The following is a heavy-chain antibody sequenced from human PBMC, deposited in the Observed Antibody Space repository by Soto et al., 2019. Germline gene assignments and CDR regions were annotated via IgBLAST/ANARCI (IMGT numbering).Heavy chain of an antibody. Sequence: QVQLVESGGGVVQPGRSLRLSCAASGFTFSSYGMHWVRQAPGKGLEWVAVISYDGSNKYYADSVKGRFTISRDNTKNTLYQTMNRLGAEDTAVYYCAKETYCGGDCYGMDVWGQGTTVTVSS. D-gene: IGHD2-21*01. CDR3: AKETYCGGDCYGMDV. V-gene: IGHV3-30*18. CDR2: ISYDGSNK. J-gene: IGHJ6*02. CDR1: GFTFSSYG.